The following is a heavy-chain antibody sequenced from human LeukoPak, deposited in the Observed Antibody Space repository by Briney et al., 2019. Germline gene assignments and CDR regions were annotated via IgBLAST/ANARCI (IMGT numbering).Heavy chain of an antibody. V-gene: IGHV4-39*01. Sequence: SETLSLTCTVSGGSISTSNYYWGWIRQPPGKGLEWIGNIFYSGSTYYGPSLKSRVTISVDTSKNQFSLKLSSVTAADTAVYYCARLAYYYDSSGYVDYWGQGTLVTVSS. CDR3: ARLAYYYDSSGYVDY. D-gene: IGHD3-22*01. J-gene: IGHJ4*02. CDR2: IFYSGST. CDR1: GGSISTSNYY.